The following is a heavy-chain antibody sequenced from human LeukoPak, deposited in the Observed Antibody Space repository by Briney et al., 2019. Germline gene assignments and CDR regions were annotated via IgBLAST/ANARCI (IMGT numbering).Heavy chain of an antibody. D-gene: IGHD3-3*01. V-gene: IGHV3-7*01. CDR3: ARCDTYYDFWSGYAQNWFDP. Sequence: PGGSLRLSCAASGFTFSSYWMSWVRQAPGKGLEWVANIKQDGSEKYYVDSVKGRFTISRDNAKHSLYLQMNSLRAEDTAVYYCARCDTYYDFWSGYAQNWFDPWGQGTLVTDSS. CDR1: GFTFSSYW. J-gene: IGHJ5*02. CDR2: IKQDGSEK.